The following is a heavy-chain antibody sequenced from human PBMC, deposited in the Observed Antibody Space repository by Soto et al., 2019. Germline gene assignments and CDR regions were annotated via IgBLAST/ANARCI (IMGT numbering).Heavy chain of an antibody. CDR1: GFTFSTYG. CDR3: TKDVNDRGYDF. D-gene: IGHD5-12*01. J-gene: IGHJ4*02. V-gene: IGHV3-30*18. CDR2: ISNDGYFQ. Sequence: QVQLVESGGGVVQPGGSLRLSCAASGFTFSTYGIHWVRQAPGKGLEWVALISNDGYFQHYADSVTGRFTISRDNSKSTLLPQMNSLRVEDTALYYCTKDVNDRGYDFWGQGTLVTVSS.